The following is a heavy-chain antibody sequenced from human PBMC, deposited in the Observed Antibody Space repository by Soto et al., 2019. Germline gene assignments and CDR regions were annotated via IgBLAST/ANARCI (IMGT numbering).Heavy chain of an antibody. D-gene: IGHD3-10*01. CDR3: ARSGETRVLPMAY. V-gene: IGHV4-59*08. Sequence: SETLSLTCTVSGGSISSYYWSWIRQPPGKGLEWIGYIYYSGSTNYNPSLKSRVTISVDTSKNQFSLKLSSVTAADTAVYYCARSGETRVLPMAYWGQGTLVTVSS. CDR2: IYYSGST. CDR1: GGSISSYY. J-gene: IGHJ4*02.